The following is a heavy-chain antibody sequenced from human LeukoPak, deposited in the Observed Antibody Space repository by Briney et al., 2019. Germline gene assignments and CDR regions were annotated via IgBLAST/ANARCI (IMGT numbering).Heavy chain of an antibody. CDR3: ARSSYYYAADAFDI. CDR2: IYYSGST. J-gene: IGHJ3*02. V-gene: IGHV4-59*01. Sequence: ASETLSLTCTVSGGSISSYYWSWIRQPPGKGLEWIGYIYYSGSTNYNPSLKSRVTISIDTSKNQFSLKLNSVTAADTAVYYCARSSYYYAADAFDIWGQGTMVTVSS. CDR1: GGSISSYY. D-gene: IGHD3-10*01.